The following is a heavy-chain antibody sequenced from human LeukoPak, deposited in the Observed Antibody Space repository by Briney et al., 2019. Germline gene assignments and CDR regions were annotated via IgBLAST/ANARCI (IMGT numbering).Heavy chain of an antibody. V-gene: IGHV3-73*01. Sequence: GGSLRLSCAASGFIFSDSAMHWVRQASGKGLEWVGHVRSKPNNYATEYAASVKGRFTISRDDSKNTAYPQMNSLKTEDTAVYYCSSPAHDFDVWSGYYSFWGPGILVTVSS. CDR3: SSPAHDFDVWSGYYSF. J-gene: IGHJ4*02. D-gene: IGHD3-3*01. CDR2: VRSKPNNYAT. CDR1: GFIFSDSA.